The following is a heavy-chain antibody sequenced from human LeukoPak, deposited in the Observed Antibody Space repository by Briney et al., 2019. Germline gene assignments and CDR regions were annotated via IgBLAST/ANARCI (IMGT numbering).Heavy chain of an antibody. CDR2: IYYSGST. J-gene: IGHJ4*02. CDR1: GGSISSSGYY. Sequence: SETLSLTCTVSGGSISSSGYYWGWIRQPPGKGLEWIGSIYYSGSTYYNPSLRSRGTISVDTSKNQFSLNLNSVTAADTAVYYCARHRIQQWLGNFDYWGQGTLVTVSS. V-gene: IGHV4-39*01. D-gene: IGHD6-19*01. CDR3: ARHRIQQWLGNFDY.